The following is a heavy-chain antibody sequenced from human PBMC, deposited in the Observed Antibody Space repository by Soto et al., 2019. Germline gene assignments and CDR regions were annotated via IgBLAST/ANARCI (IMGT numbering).Heavy chain of an antibody. Sequence: QVQLQQSGPGLVKPSQTLSLTCAISGDTVSSNSAAWNWIRQSPSRGLEWLGRTYYRSKWYNDYAVSVKSRITINPDTSKNQFSLQLNSVTPEDTAVYYCARAKAVAGTSYYYYGLDVWGQGTTVTVSS. D-gene: IGHD6-19*01. CDR2: TYYRSKWYN. CDR1: GDTVSSNSAA. CDR3: ARAKAVAGTSYYYYGLDV. J-gene: IGHJ6*02. V-gene: IGHV6-1*01.